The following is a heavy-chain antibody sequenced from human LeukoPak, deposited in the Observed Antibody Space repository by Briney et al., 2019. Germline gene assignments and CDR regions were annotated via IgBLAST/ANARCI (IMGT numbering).Heavy chain of an antibody. Sequence: GGSLRLSCAASGFTFSSYSMNWVRQAPGKGLEWVSSISSSSSYIYYADSVKGRFTISRDNAKNSLYLQMNSLRAEDTAVYYCARALGYSLTFDYWGQGTLVTVSS. J-gene: IGHJ4*02. CDR1: GFTFSSYS. V-gene: IGHV3-21*01. CDR2: ISSSSSYI. D-gene: IGHD6-13*01. CDR3: ARALGYSLTFDY.